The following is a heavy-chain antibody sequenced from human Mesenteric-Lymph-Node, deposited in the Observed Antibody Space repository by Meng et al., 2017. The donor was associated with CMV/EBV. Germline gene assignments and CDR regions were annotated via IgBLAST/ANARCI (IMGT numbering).Heavy chain of an antibody. D-gene: IGHD2-2*01. Sequence: GESLKISCAASGFTFSSYDMHWVRQATGKRLEWVSAIGSGGDTDYPDSVKGRFTISRENAKNSLYLQMNSLRAGDTAVYYCARYCSSTSCSPDPHAFDIWGQGTMVTVSS. V-gene: IGHV3-13*01. CDR1: GFTFSSYD. J-gene: IGHJ3*02. CDR2: IGSGGDT. CDR3: ARYCSSTSCSPDPHAFDI.